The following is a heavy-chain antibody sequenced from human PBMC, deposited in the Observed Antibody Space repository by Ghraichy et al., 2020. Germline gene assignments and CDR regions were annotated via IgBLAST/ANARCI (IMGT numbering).Heavy chain of an antibody. CDR2: INPSGGST. J-gene: IGHJ6*02. CDR1: GYTFTSYY. CDR3: ARDGAARSSGYYYYGMDV. V-gene: IGHV1-46*01. Sequence: ASVKVSCKASGYTFTSYYMHWVRQAPGQGLEWMGIINPSGGSTSYAQKFQGRVTMTRDTSTSTVYMELSSLRSEDTAVYYCARDGAARSSGYYYYGMDVWGQGTTVTVSS. D-gene: IGHD6-6*01.